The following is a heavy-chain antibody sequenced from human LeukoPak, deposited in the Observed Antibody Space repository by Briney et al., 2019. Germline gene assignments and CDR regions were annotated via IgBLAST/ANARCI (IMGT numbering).Heavy chain of an antibody. J-gene: IGHJ5*02. CDR2: INPNSGGT. D-gene: IGHD4-23*01. CDR1: GYTFTGYY. CDR3: ARNFAPVVPWFDP. V-gene: IGHV1-2*02. Sequence: GASVKVSCKASGYTFTGYYMHWVRQAPGQGLEWMGWINPNSGGTNYAQKFQGRVTMTRDTSISTAYMELSRLRSDDTAVYYCARNFAPVVPWFDPWGQGTLDTVSS.